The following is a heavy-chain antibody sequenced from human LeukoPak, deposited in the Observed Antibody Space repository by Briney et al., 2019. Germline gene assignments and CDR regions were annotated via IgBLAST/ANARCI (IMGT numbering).Heavy chain of an antibody. V-gene: IGHV3-30-3*01. J-gene: IGHJ4*02. Sequence: PGRSLRLSCAASGFTFSSYAMHWVRQAPGKGLEWVAVISYDGSNKYYADSVKGRFTISRDNAKNSLYLQMNSLRAEDTAVYYCATGTYYRFDYWGQGTLATVSS. CDR2: ISYDGSNK. D-gene: IGHD3-22*01. CDR3: ATGTYYRFDY. CDR1: GFTFSSYA.